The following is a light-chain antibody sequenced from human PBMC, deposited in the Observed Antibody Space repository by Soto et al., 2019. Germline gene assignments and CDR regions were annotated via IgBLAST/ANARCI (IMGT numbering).Light chain of an antibody. CDR2: WAS. CDR1: QSVLYSSNNKNY. Sequence: DIVMTQSPDSLAVSLGERATINCKSSQSVLYSSNNKNYLAWYEQKPGQPPKLLIYWASTRASGVPDRLSGSGSGTDFTLTISSLQAEDVALYYCQQYYSSPPTFGQGTKVEIK. J-gene: IGKJ1*01. CDR3: QQYYSSPPT. V-gene: IGKV4-1*01.